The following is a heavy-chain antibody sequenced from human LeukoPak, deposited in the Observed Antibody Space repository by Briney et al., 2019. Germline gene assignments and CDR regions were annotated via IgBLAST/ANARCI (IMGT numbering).Heavy chain of an antibody. J-gene: IGHJ4*02. V-gene: IGHV4-61*09. CDR1: GGSLSSGSYY. D-gene: IGHD6-13*01. CDR2: IYTSGST. Sequence: PSETLSLTCTVSGGSLSSGSYYWSWIRQPAGKGLEWIGHIYTSGSTNYNPSLKSRVTISVDTSKNQFSLKLSSVTAADTAVYYCARAPYSSSWYSDYWGQGTLVTVSS. CDR3: ARAPYSSSWYSDY.